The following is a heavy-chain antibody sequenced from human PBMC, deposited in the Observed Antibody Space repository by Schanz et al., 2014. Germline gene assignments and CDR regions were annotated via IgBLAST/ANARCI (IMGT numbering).Heavy chain of an antibody. D-gene: IGHD1-1*01. J-gene: IGHJ2*01. CDR2: IYYSGSS. CDR1: GGSIRSYF. V-gene: IGHV4-59*12. Sequence: QVQLQESGPGLLKPSETLSLTCTVSGGSIRSYFWSWIRQPPGKGLEWIGYIYYSGSSDYNPSLKSRVTISVDPSKNQSSLPLTSLTAADTAVYYCARDTTWRLDLWGRGTLVTVSS. CDR3: ARDTTWRLDL.